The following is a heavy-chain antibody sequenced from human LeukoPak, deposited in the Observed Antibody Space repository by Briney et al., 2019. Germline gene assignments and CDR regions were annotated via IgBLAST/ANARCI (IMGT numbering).Heavy chain of an antibody. CDR2: ISWNSGSI. V-gene: IGHV3-9*01. CDR1: GFTFDDYA. J-gene: IGHJ3*02. Sequence: GGSLRLSCAASGFTFDDYAMHWVRQAPGKGLEWVSGISWNSGSIGYADSVKGRFTVSRDNSKNTLFLQMSSLRHEDTSVYYCARDRGLPNDAFDIWGQGTMVTVSS. D-gene: IGHD4-17*01. CDR3: ARDRGLPNDAFDI.